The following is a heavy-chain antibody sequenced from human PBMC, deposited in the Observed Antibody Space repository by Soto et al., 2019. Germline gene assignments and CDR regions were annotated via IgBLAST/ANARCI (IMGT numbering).Heavy chain of an antibody. CDR1: GGTFSNYA. CDR2: IIPIFGTA. V-gene: IGHV1-69*12. D-gene: IGHD3-10*02. J-gene: IGHJ4*02. CDR3: ARSRSAGYVYFDS. Sequence: QVQLEQSGAEVKKPGSSVKVSCKASGGTFSNYAISWVRQAPGQGLEWMGGIIPIFGTANYAQKLQDRVTITAEESTSTAYMERSSLRADDTAVYYCARSRSAGYVYFDSWGQGTLVTVSS.